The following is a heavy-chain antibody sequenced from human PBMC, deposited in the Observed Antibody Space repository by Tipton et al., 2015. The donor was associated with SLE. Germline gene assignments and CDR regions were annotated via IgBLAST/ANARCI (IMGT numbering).Heavy chain of an antibody. V-gene: IGHV4-31*02. J-gene: IGHJ4*02. D-gene: IGHD6-13*01. Sequence: LRLSCTVSGGSISSGGYYWSWIRQPPGKGLEWIGYIYYSGSTYYNPSLKRRVTISVDTSKNQFSLKLSSVTAADTAVYYCARELPGIAAAGGYYFDYWGQGTLVTVSS. CDR2: IYYSGST. CDR1: GGSISSGGYY. CDR3: ARELPGIAAAGGYYFDY.